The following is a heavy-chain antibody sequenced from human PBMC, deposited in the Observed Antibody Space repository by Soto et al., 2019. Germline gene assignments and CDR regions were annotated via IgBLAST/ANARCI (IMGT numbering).Heavy chain of an antibody. CDR3: ARGDIVVVPAAPTRFDY. V-gene: IGHV1-46*03. CDR1: GYTFTSYY. Sequence: ASVKVSCKASGYTFTSYYMHWVRQAPGQGLEWMGIINPSGGSTSYAQKFQGRVTMTRDTSTGTVYMELSSLRSEDTAVYYCARGDIVVVPAAPTRFDYWGQGTLVTVSS. D-gene: IGHD2-2*01. CDR2: INPSGGST. J-gene: IGHJ4*02.